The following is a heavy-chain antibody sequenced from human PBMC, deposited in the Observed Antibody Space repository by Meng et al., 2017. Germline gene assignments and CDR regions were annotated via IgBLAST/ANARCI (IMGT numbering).Heavy chain of an antibody. CDR3: ARVRFGTEPYYSRDMDV. CDR1: GDSVSSNSAA. J-gene: IGHJ6*02. CDR2: SYYRCKWDN. D-gene: IGHD1-1*01. V-gene: IGHV6-1*01. Sequence: SCAISGDSVSSNSAAWNWIRQSPSRGLEWLGRSYYRCKWDNDYAVSVKSRITINPDTSKNQFSLQLNSVTPEDTDVYYCARVRFGTEPYYSRDMDVWGQGTTVTVSS.